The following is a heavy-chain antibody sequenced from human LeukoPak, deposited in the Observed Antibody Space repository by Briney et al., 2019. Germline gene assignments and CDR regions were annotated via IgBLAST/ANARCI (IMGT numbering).Heavy chain of an antibody. CDR3: AKDMRENYSYYMDV. V-gene: IGHV3-9*01. Sequence: GGSLRLSCAASGFTFDDYAMHWVRQAPGKGLEWVSGISWNSGSIGYADSVKGRFTISRDNSKNSLYLQMNSLRAEDTALYYCAKDMRENYSYYMDVWGKGTTVTVSS. CDR1: GFTFDDYA. CDR2: ISWNSGSI. D-gene: IGHD5-24*01. J-gene: IGHJ6*03.